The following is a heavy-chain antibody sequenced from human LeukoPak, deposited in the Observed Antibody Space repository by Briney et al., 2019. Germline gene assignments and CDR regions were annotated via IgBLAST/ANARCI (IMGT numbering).Heavy chain of an antibody. D-gene: IGHD6-6*01. V-gene: IGHV3-30*04. CDR1: GFSFSSYA. J-gene: IGHJ6*03. CDR2: ISYDGSDK. Sequence: HPGGSLRLSCAASGFSFSSYAIHWVRQAPGKGLEWVATISYDGSDKYTDSVKGRFTISRDNSKNTLYLQMNSLRAEDTAVYYCATSSFYYYYYMDVWGKGTTVTVSS. CDR3: ATSSFYYYYYMDV.